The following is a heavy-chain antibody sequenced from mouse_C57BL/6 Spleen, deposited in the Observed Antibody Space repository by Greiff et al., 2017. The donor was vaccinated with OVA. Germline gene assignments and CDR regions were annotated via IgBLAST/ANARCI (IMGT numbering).Heavy chain of an antibody. Sequence: QVQLQQSGAELVKPGASVKVSCKASGYTFTSYWMHWVKQRPGQGLEWIGRIHPSDSDTNYNQKFKGKATLTVDKSSSTAYMQLSSLTSEDAAVYDCAIGPYYDDAMDYWGQGTSVTVSS. V-gene: IGHV1-74*01. CDR3: AIGPYYDDAMDY. CDR2: IHPSDSDT. D-gene: IGHD2-4*01. CDR1: GYTFTSYW. J-gene: IGHJ4*01.